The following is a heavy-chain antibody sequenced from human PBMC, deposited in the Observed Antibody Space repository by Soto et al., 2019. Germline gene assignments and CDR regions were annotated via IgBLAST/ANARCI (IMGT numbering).Heavy chain of an antibody. CDR3: AREVVTGEWFFDN. Sequence: PGGSLILSCTTSGFTFNMYSMHWLRQAPGTGLEWVAVISRNGDITYYADSMKGRFTISRDNSKNMLFLEMNSLRIDDTAVYYCAREVVTGEWFFDNWGQGIPVTVSS. CDR1: GFTFNMYS. V-gene: IGHV3-30-3*01. D-gene: IGHD3-3*01. CDR2: ISRNGDIT. J-gene: IGHJ4*02.